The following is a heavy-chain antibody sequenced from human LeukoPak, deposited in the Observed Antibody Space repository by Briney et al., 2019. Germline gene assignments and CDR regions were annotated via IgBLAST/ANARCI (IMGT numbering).Heavy chain of an antibody. CDR2: IKQDGSEK. J-gene: IGHJ4*02. CDR3: VRDRAYFDSNGFYNLDY. Sequence: PGGSLRLSCASSGFTFSDYWMSWVRQAPGKGLEWVANIKQDGSEKYYVDSVKGRFTISRDNAKNSLYLQMNSLRAEDTAVYYCVRDRAYFDSNGFYNLDYWGQGTLVTVSS. D-gene: IGHD3-22*01. V-gene: IGHV3-7*01. CDR1: GFTFSDYW.